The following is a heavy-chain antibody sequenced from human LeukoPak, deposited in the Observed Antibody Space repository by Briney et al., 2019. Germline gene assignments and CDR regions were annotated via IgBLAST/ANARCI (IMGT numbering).Heavy chain of an antibody. D-gene: IGHD2-2*02. CDR1: GFTFSSYW. V-gene: IGHV3-7*01. J-gene: IGHJ6*03. CDR3: AKAGLLYINYYYYYMDV. Sequence: PGGSLRLSCAASGFTFSSYWMSWVRQAPGKGLEWVANIKQDGSEKYYADSVKGRFTISRDNSKNTLYLQMNSLRAEDTAVYYCAKAGLLYINYYYYYMDVWGKGTTVTVSS. CDR2: IKQDGSEK.